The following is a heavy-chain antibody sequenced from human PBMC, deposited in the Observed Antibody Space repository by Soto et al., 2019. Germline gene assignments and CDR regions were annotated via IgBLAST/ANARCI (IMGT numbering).Heavy chain of an antibody. V-gene: IGHV3-9*01. CDR2: ITWNSDSI. CDR3: AKARQWRNGAFDI. J-gene: IGHJ3*02. CDR1: GFTFDDYA. D-gene: IGHD6-19*01. Sequence: EVQLVESGGGLVQPGRSLRLSCAASGFTFDDYAMHWVRQAPGKGLEWVSGITWNSDSIDYADSVKGRFTISRDNAKNSLYLQMNSLRAEDTALYYCAKARQWRNGAFDIWGQGTMVTVSS.